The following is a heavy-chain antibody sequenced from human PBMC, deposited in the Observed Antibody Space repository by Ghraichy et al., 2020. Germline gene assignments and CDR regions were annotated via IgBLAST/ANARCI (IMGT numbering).Heavy chain of an antibody. CDR3: ARQPQSPSRYDQ. D-gene: IGHD2-2*01. CDR2: FSYNGKT. J-gene: IGHJ5*02. CDR1: GYSINKF. V-gene: IGHV4-39*01. Sequence: SETLSLTCNVSGYSINKFWAWIRQPPGEGREWIWSFSYNGKTYYNPSLESRVSISGDTSKNHVSLRLTSVTAADTAVYYCARQPQSPSRYDQWGRGTLVSVCS.